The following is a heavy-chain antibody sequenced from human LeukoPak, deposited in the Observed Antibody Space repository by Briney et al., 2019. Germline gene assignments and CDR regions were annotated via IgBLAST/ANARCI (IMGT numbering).Heavy chain of an antibody. D-gene: IGHD5-24*01. J-gene: IGHJ4*02. Sequence: SETLSLTCTVSGGSMTTYYWNWIRQPPGKGLEWIGYVYYSGTTNYNPSLRSRVSISVDTSKNQFSLKLTSVTAADTAVYYCARGRGRDGDNLTSWGQGTLVTVSS. CDR1: GGSMTTYY. CDR2: VYYSGTT. CDR3: ARGRGRDGDNLTS. V-gene: IGHV4-59*01.